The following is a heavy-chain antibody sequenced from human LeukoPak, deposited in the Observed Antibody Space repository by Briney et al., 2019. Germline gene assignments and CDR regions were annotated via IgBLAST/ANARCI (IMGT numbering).Heavy chain of an antibody. J-gene: IGHJ6*03. CDR1: GFTFSGSA. D-gene: IGHD5-18*01. V-gene: IGHV3-73*01. Sequence: EGSLRLSCAASGFTFSGSAMHWVRQASGKGLEWVGRIRSKANSYATAYAASVKGRFTISRDDSKNTAYLQMNSLKTEDTAVYYCTRSAVDTAMGYYYYYYMDVWGKGTTVTVSS. CDR3: TRSAVDTAMGYYYYYYMDV. CDR2: IRSKANSYAT.